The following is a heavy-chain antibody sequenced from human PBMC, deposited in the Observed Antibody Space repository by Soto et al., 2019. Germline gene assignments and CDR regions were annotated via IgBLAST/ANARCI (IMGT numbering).Heavy chain of an antibody. D-gene: IGHD5-18*01. Sequence: GGSLRLSCAASRFVFSNYWMSWVRQAPGKGLEWVANIKQDESEKYYVDSVKGRFTISRDNAKNSLYLQMNSLRAEDTAVYYCARDSAALVWWGQGTLVTVSS. CDR1: RFVFSNYW. J-gene: IGHJ4*02. CDR3: ARDSAALVW. CDR2: IKQDESEK. V-gene: IGHV3-7*04.